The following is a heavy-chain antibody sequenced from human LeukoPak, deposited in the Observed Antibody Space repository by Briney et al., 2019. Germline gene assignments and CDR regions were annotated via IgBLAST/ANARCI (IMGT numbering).Heavy chain of an antibody. CDR3: AIVSSSGPSDFDY. V-gene: IGHV1-69*06. CDR2: IIPIFGTA. J-gene: IGHJ4*02. Sequence: SVKVSCKAFGDTFSHYGVSWVRQAPGQGLEWMGGIIPIFGTANYAQKFQGRVTITADKSTSTAYMELSSLRSEDTAVYYCAIVSSSGPSDFDYWGQGTLVTVSS. CDR1: GDTFSHYG. D-gene: IGHD6-6*01.